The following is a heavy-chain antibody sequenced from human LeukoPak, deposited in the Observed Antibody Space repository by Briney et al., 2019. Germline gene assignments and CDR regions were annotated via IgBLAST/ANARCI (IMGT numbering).Heavy chain of an antibody. CDR1: GFTFSSYG. D-gene: IGHD3-10*01. CDR2: ISGSGGST. J-gene: IGHJ3*02. CDR3: AKDGGVRGIIDAFDM. V-gene: IGHV3-23*01. Sequence: GGSLRLSCAASGFTFSSYGMSWVRQAPGKGLEWVSAISGSGGSTYYADSVKGRFTISRDNSKKTLFLQMNSLRAEDTAVYYCAKDGGVRGIIDAFDMWGQETMVTVSS.